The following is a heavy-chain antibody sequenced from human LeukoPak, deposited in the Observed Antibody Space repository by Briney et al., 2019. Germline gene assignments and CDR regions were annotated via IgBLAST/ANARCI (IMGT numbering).Heavy chain of an antibody. J-gene: IGHJ4*02. D-gene: IGHD3-22*01. CDR2: ISWNSGSI. CDR3: AKDINPSLLLGENYFDY. V-gene: IGHV3-9*01. CDR1: GFTFDDYA. Sequence: GRSLRPSCAASGFTFDDYAMHWVRQAPGKGLEWVSGISWNSGSIGYADSVKGRFTISRDNAKNSLYLQMNSLRAEDTALYYCAKDINPSLLLGENYFDYWGQGTLVTVSS.